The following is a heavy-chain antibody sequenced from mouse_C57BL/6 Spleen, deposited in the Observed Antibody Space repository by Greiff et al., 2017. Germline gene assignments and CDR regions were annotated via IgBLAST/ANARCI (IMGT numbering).Heavy chain of an antibody. CDR3: TRGGDRYLDY. V-gene: IGHV1-15*01. CDR2: IDPETGGT. D-gene: IGHD3-3*01. Sequence: QVQLQQSGAELVRPGASVTLSCKASGYTFTDYEMHWVKQTPVHGLEWIGAIDPETGGTAYNQKFKGKAILTADKSSSTAYMELRSLTSEDSAVYYCTRGGDRYLDYWGQGTTLTVSS. J-gene: IGHJ2*01. CDR1: GYTFTDYE.